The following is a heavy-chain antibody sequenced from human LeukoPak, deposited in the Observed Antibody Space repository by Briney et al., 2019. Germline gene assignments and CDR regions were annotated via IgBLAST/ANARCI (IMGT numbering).Heavy chain of an antibody. V-gene: IGHV4-59*01. CDR1: GGSISPYY. Sequence: PSETLSLTCTVSGGSISPYYWTWIREPPGKGPGWIGVIHYSGTTNYNPSLTSRVTISVDTSKNRFSLKLSPVTAADTAVYYCARHDCSGGSCYSSGAFDIWGQGTMVTVSS. D-gene: IGHD2-15*01. CDR2: IHYSGTT. J-gene: IGHJ3*02. CDR3: ARHDCSGGSCYSSGAFDI.